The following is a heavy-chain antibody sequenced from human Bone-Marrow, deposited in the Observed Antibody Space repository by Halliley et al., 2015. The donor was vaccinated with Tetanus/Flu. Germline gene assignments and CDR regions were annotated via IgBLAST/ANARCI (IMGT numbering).Heavy chain of an antibody. J-gene: IGHJ4*02. Sequence: LTCTASGFAFSSAWVSWVRQAPGKGLEWVGRIKTKKDRGIVDYAAPVKGRFTISRDDSQSILYLQMNSLKNDDAGMYFCAAGSSGYDVPLDYWGQGTLVTVSS. CDR1: GFAFSSAW. CDR3: AAGSSGYDVPLDY. D-gene: IGHD5-12*01. V-gene: IGHV3-15*01. CDR2: IKTKKDRGIV.